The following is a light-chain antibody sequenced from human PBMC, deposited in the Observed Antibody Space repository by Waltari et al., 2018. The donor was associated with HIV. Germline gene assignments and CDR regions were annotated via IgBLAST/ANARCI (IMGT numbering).Light chain of an antibody. CDR1: QSVSSY. CDR3: QQRSNWPRGVT. Sequence: EIVLTQSPATLSFSPGERAPLSCRASQSVSSYLSWYQHKPGQAPRLLIDDASNRATGIPARFSGSGSGTDCTLTMSSLEHEDFAVYYCQQRSNWPRGVTFGPGTKVDIK. CDR2: DAS. J-gene: IGKJ3*01. V-gene: IGKV3-11*01.